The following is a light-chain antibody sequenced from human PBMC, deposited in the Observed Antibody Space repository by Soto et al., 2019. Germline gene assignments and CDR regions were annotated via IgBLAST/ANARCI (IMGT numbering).Light chain of an antibody. Sequence: DIQMTQSPSTLSASVGDRVTITCRASQSISSWLAWYQQKPGKAPKLLIYKASSLEGGVPSRFSGSGSGTEFTLTISILQADDFATYCCQQYNSYSLTFGQGTKVDIK. CDR3: QQYNSYSLT. V-gene: IGKV1-5*03. J-gene: IGKJ1*01. CDR2: KAS. CDR1: QSISSW.